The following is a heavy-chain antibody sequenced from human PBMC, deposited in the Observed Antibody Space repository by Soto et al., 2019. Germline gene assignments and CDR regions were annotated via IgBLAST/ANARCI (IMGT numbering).Heavy chain of an antibody. CDR3: ARSIAASGRFDS. J-gene: IGHJ4*02. CDR2: TYYRSKWFD. D-gene: IGHD6-13*01. Sequence: PSQTLSLTCAISGDSVSTNSAAWNWIRQSPSRGLEWLGRTYYRSKWFDSYAVSVRSRIIINPDTSKNQFSLQLNSVTPEDTAVYYCARSIAASGRFDSWGQGTQVTVSS. V-gene: IGHV6-1*01. CDR1: GDSVSTNSAA.